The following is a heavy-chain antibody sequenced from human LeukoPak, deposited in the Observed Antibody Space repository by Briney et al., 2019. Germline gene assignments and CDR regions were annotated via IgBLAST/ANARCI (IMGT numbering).Heavy chain of an antibody. Sequence: GGSLRLSCAASGFTFSRFWMSWVRQAPGKGLEWVANIKQDGSEKYYVDSVKGRFTISRDNAKNSLYLQMNSLRAEDTAVYYCARAPKVATIWGLVLDYWGQGTLVTVSS. CDR1: GFTFSRFW. CDR3: ARAPKVATIWGLVLDY. CDR2: IKQDGSEK. J-gene: IGHJ4*02. V-gene: IGHV3-7*01. D-gene: IGHD5-12*01.